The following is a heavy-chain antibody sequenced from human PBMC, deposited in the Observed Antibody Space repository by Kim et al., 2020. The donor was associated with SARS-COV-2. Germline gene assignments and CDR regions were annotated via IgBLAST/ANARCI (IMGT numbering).Heavy chain of an antibody. CDR2: IYYSGST. J-gene: IGHJ6*02. Sequence: SETLSLTCTVSGGSIRSYYWSWIRQPPGKGLEWIGYIYYSGSTNYNPSLKSRVTITVDTSKNQFSLKLSSVPAADTAVYYCARHHYDYVWGSYRYGMDVWGQGPTVTVSS. CDR1: GGSIRSYY. CDR3: ARHHYDYVWGSYRYGMDV. D-gene: IGHD3-16*02. V-gene: IGHV4-59*08.